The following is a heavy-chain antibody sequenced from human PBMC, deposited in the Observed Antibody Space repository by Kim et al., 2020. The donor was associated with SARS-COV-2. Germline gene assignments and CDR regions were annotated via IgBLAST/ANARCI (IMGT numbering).Heavy chain of an antibody. D-gene: IGHD7-27*01. J-gene: IGHJ4*02. Sequence: KFQGRVTMTRDTSTSTVYMELSSLRSEDTAVYYCARDRPPWRTGGFGFDYWGQGTLVTVSS. V-gene: IGHV1-46*01. CDR3: ARDRPPWRTGGFGFDY.